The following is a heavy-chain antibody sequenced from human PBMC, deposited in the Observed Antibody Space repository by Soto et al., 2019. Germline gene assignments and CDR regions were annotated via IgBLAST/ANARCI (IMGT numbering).Heavy chain of an antibody. J-gene: IGHJ6*02. D-gene: IGHD4-17*01. CDR1: GGSISSGGYY. Sequence: QVQLQESGPGLVKPSQTLSLTCTVSGGSISSGGYYWSWIRQHPGKGLEWIGYIYYSGSTYYNPSLKSRVTISVDTSKNQFSLKLSSVTAADTAVYYCARGDGDYVSNYYGMDVWGQGTTVTVSS. V-gene: IGHV4-31*03. CDR2: IYYSGST. CDR3: ARGDGDYVSNYYGMDV.